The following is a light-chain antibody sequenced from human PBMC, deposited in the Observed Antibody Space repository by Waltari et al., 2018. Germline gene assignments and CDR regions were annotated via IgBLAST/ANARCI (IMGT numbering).Light chain of an antibody. CDR1: QNIHDN. CDR3: QQYNKWPPLT. J-gene: IGKJ4*01. CDR2: GAS. V-gene: IGKV3-15*01. Sequence: EVLMTQSPATLSGSPGERVGLSCRASQNIHDNLSWYQQKPGQAPRLLIYGASTRATAIPARFRGSGSGTEFTLTISSLQSEDFAIYYCQQYNKWPPLTFGGGTKVEIK.